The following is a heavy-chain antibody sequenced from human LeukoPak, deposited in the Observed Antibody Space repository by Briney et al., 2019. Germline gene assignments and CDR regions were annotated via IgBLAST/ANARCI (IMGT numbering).Heavy chain of an antibody. J-gene: IGHJ5*02. CDR1: GDSVTSSSYC. D-gene: IGHD1-26*01. CDR2: IYYSGSS. Sequence: PSETLSLTCTVAGDSVTSSSYCWGWIRQPPGKGLEWIGCIYYSGSSYYNSSLNSRVTISVDTSKNEFSLRLKSVTATDTALYYCVRHRSGKAWLDPWGQGTLVTVSS. V-gene: IGHV4-39*01. CDR3: VRHRSGKAWLDP.